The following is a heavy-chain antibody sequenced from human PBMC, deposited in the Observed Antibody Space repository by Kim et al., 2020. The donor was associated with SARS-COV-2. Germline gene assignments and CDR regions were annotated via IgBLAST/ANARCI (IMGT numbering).Heavy chain of an antibody. J-gene: IGHJ5*02. D-gene: IGHD3-10*01. CDR3: AKEVSPGSGRRNWFDP. CDR2: ISYDGSNK. V-gene: IGHV3-30*18. Sequence: GGSLRLSCAASGFTFSSYGMHWVRQAPGKGLEWVAVISYDGSNKYYADSVKGRFTISRDNSKNTLYLQMNSLRAEDTAVYYCAKEVSPGSGRRNWFDPWGQGTLVTVSS. CDR1: GFTFSSYG.